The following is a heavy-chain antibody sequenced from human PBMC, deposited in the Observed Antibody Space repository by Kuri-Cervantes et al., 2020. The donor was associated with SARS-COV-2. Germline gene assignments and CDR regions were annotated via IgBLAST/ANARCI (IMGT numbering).Heavy chain of an antibody. CDR2: INHSGST. CDR3: ARGVGAAVAGTLITIYYYYGMDV. Sequence: SETLSLTCAVYGGSFSGYYWSWIRQPPGKGLEWIGEINHSGSTNYNPSLKSRVTISVDTSKNQFSLKLSSVTAADTAVYYCARGVGAAVAGTLITIYYYYGMDVWGQGTRSPSP. J-gene: IGHJ6*02. D-gene: IGHD6-19*01. CDR1: GGSFSGYY. V-gene: IGHV4-34*01.